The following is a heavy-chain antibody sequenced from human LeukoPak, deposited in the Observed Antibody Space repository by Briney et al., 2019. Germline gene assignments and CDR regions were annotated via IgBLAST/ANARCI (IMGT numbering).Heavy chain of an antibody. CDR3: ARPVQYYYDSSGYYGDDAFDI. CDR1: GYTFTSYG. V-gene: IGHV1-18*01. J-gene: IGHJ3*02. D-gene: IGHD3-22*01. CDR2: ISAYNGNT. Sequence: ASVKVSCKASGYTFTSYGISWVRQAPGQGLEWMGWISAYNGNTNYPQKLQGRVTMTTDTSTSTDYMERRSLRSDDTAVYYCARPVQYYYDSSGYYGDDAFDIWGQGTMVTVSS.